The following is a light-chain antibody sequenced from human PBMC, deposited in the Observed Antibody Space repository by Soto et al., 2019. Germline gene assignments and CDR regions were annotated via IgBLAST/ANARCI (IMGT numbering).Light chain of an antibody. J-gene: IGKJ5*01. CDR2: DTY. V-gene: IGKV3-15*01. CDR1: QSVSSK. Sequence: EIVMTQSPATLSVSPGERATLSCRASQSVSSKLAWYQQKPGQAPRLVIYDTYTRATGIPARFSGSGSGTEFTLTISSLQSEDFAVYYCQQYNNWFSITLGQGTRLEIK. CDR3: QQYNNWFSIT.